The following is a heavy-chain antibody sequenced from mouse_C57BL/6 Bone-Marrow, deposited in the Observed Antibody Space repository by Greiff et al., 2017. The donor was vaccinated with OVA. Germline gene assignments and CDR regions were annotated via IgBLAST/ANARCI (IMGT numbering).Heavy chain of an antibody. Sequence: EVQLQQSGPELVKPGASVKISCKASGYTFTDYYMNWVKQSHGKSLEWIGDINPNNGGTSYNQKFKGKATLTVDKSSSTAYMERRSLTSEDSAVYYCARRPITTVVAPYAMDYWGQGTSVTVSS. CDR3: ARRPITTVVAPYAMDY. J-gene: IGHJ4*01. CDR1: GYTFTDYY. V-gene: IGHV1-26*01. CDR2: INPNNGGT. D-gene: IGHD1-1*01.